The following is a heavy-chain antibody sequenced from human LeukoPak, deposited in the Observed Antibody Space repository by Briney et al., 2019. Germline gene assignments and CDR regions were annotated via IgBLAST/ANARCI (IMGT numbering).Heavy chain of an antibody. Sequence: GGSLRLSCAASGFTFSSYWMHWVRQAPGKGLVWVSRINSDGSSTSYADSVKGRFTTSRDNAKNTLYLQMNSLRAEDTAVYYCAREGGHGDMSDAFDIWGQGTMVTVSS. J-gene: IGHJ3*02. CDR2: INSDGSST. CDR1: GFTFSSYW. CDR3: AREGGHGDMSDAFDI. D-gene: IGHD4-17*01. V-gene: IGHV3-74*01.